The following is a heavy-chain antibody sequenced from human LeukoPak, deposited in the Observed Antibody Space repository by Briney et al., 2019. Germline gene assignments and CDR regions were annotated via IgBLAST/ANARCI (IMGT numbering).Heavy chain of an antibody. V-gene: IGHV2-5*02. Sequence: ESGPTLVKPTQTLTLTCTFSGFSLDTNGMGVGWIRQPPGKPLEWLALIYWDDDKRYSPSLKSRLAITKDTSKNQVVLTMTNMDPGDTATYYCAHRQRQLGLYCFAYWGQGTLVTVSS. D-gene: IGHD6-25*01. CDR1: GFSLDTNGMG. CDR3: AHRQRQLGLYCFAY. J-gene: IGHJ4*02. CDR2: IYWDDDK.